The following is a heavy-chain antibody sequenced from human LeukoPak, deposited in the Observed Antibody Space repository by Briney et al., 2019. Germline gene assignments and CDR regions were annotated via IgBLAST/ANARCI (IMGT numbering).Heavy chain of an antibody. V-gene: IGHV3-7*01. D-gene: IGHD5-12*01. J-gene: IGHJ6*02. Sequence: GGSLRLSCAASGFTFSSYWMSWVRQAPGKGLEWVANIKQDGSEKYYEDSVKGRFTISRDNAKNSLYLQMNSLRAEDTAVYYCARENSGYRSYYYYGMDVWGQGTTVTVSS. CDR1: GFTFSSYW. CDR2: IKQDGSEK. CDR3: ARENSGYRSYYYYGMDV.